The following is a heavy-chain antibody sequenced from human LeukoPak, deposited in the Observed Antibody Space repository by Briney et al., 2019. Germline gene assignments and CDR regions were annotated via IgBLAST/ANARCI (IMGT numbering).Heavy chain of an antibody. Sequence: GASVKVSCKASGYTFTSYDINWVRQATGQGLEWMGWMNPNNGNTGYAQKFQGRVTITRNTSISTAYMELSSLRSEDTAVYYCARGLMVRGAYWFDPWGQGTLVTVSS. J-gene: IGHJ5*02. CDR3: ARGLMVRGAYWFDP. CDR2: MNPNNGNT. D-gene: IGHD3-10*01. CDR1: GYTFTSYD. V-gene: IGHV1-8*03.